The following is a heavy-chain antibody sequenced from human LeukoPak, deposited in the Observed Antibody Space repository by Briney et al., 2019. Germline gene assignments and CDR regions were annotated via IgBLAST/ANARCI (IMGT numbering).Heavy chain of an antibody. J-gene: IGHJ3*02. V-gene: IGHV4-61*02. CDR2: MYNSGST. CDR3: VRERTMVGGADI. CDR1: GGSISSDTCY. D-gene: IGHD2-21*01. Sequence: PSQTLSLTCTVSGGSISSDTCYWSWIRQPAGKGLEWIGRMYNSGSTNYNPSLKSRVTISVGTSNNQFSLRLSSVTAADTAVYYCVRERTMVGGADIWGQGTKVTVSS.